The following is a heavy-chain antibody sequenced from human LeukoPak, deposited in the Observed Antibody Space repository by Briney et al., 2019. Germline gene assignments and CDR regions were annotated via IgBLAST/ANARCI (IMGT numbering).Heavy chain of an antibody. D-gene: IGHD6-13*01. J-gene: IGHJ2*01. V-gene: IGHV3-9*01. Sequence: GGSLRLSCAPSGFIFNDYALHWVRQAPGKGLEWVSRISWNSGNMYYVDSVKGRFTISRDNAKNSLSLQMNSLKPEDTALYYCAKGPGLGAGKRYLDLWGRGTLVIVSS. CDR1: GFIFNDYA. CDR3: AKGPGLGAGKRYLDL. CDR2: ISWNSGNM.